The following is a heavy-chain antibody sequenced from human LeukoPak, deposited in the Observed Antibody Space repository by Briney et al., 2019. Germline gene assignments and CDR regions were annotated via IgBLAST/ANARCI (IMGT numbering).Heavy chain of an antibody. V-gene: IGHV3-23*01. CDR2: ISGSGDNT. CDR1: GFTFSSHG. D-gene: IGHD6-19*01. Sequence: PGGSLRLSCAASGFTFSSHGMSWVRQAPGKGLEWVSTISGSGDNTYYADSVKGRFTISRDNSKNTLYLQMSSLRAEDTAVYYCAKSSAESSGYFDSWGQGTLVTVSS. J-gene: IGHJ4*02. CDR3: AKSSAESSGYFDS.